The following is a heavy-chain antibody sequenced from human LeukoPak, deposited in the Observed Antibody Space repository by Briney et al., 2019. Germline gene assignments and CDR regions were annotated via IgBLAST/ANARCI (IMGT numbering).Heavy chain of an antibody. CDR1: GGSISSYY. CDR3: ARYRDSSGYYDAFDI. V-gene: IGHV4-59*01. D-gene: IGHD3-22*01. J-gene: IGHJ3*02. CDR2: IYYSGST. Sequence: SETLSLTCTVSGGSISSYYWSWIRQPPGKGLEWIGYIYYSGSTNYNPSLKSRVTISVDTSKNQFSLKLSSVTAADTAVYYCARYRDSSGYYDAFDIWGQGTMVTVSS.